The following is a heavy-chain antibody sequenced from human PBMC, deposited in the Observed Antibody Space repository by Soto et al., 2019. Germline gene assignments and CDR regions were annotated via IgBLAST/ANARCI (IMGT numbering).Heavy chain of an antibody. CDR2: ISGSGGST. CDR1: VFTFSSYA. CDR3: AKVWEMTLTTSNYTYGMEV. D-gene: IGHD4-17*01. Sequence: VGSLRLSCASSVFTFSSYAMSCVRQAPGKWLEWVSSISGSGGSTYYADSVKGRFTISRDNSKNTLNLQMNRLRAEDTAVYYCAKVWEMTLTTSNYTYGMEVWGQGTTDTVSS. V-gene: IGHV3-23*01. J-gene: IGHJ6*01.